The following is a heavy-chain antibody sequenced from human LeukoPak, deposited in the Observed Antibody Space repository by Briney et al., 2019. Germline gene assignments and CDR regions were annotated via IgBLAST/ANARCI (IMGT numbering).Heavy chain of an antibody. V-gene: IGHV3-66*01. CDR2: IYSGGST. Sequence: GGSLRLSCAVSGFAVSSNYMSWVRQAPGKGLEWVSVIYSGGSTYYADSVKGRFTISRDNSDNTLYLQMNSLRAEDTAVYYCAKDIVATLAYFDYWGQGTLVTVSS. CDR3: AKDIVATLAYFDY. CDR1: GFAVSSNY. J-gene: IGHJ4*02. D-gene: IGHD5-12*01.